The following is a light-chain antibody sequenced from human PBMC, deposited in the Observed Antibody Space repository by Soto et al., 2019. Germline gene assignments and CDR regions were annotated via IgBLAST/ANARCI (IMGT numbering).Light chain of an antibody. CDR3: QQYHLSPLT. Sequence: EIVLTQSPGALSVAPGETLSLSCRASEAINNNFVAWYQQRPRQVPRLLMYGASIRVSGVPDRISGRRSGTGFTLNIARVETEDSAVYFCQQYHLSPLTFGGGTQV. J-gene: IGKJ4*01. CDR1: EAINNNF. CDR2: GAS. V-gene: IGKV3-20*01.